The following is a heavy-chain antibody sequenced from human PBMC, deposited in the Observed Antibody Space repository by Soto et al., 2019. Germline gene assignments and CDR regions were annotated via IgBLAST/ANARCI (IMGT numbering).Heavy chain of an antibody. Sequence: QVQLVESGGGVVQPGRSLRLSCAASGFTFSSYAMHWVRQAPGKGLEWVAVISYDGSNKYYADSVKGRFTISRDNSKNTLYLQMNSLRAEDTAVYYCARDPHSNWNDGIWFDPWGQGPLVTVSS. CDR3: ARDPHSNWNDGIWFDP. V-gene: IGHV3-30-3*01. J-gene: IGHJ5*02. CDR2: ISYDGSNK. D-gene: IGHD1-1*01. CDR1: GFTFSSYA.